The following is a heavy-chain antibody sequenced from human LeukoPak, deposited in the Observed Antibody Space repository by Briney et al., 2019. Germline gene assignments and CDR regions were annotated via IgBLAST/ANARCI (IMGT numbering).Heavy chain of an antibody. CDR2: ISGSSNTI. V-gene: IGHV3-48*01. D-gene: IGHD4-23*01. J-gene: IGHJ4*02. CDR3: AKDRSLDGGNSNGYFDS. CDR1: GFPFSSYS. Sequence: GSLRLSCAASGFPFSSYSMNWVRQAPGKGLEWGSYISGSSNTIYYADSVKGRFTISRDNSKNTLFLQMNSLRAEDTAVYYCAKDRSLDGGNSNGYFDSWGQGTLVTVSS.